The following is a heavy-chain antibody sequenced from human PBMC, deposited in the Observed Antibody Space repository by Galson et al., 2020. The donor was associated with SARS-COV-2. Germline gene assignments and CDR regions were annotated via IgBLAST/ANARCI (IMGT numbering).Heavy chain of an antibody. V-gene: IGHV4-59*08. D-gene: IGHD2-21*01. Sequence: SETLSLTCTVSGGSISSYYWSWIRQPPGKGLEWIGYIYYSGSTNYNPSLKSRVTISVDTSKNQFSLKLSSVTAADTAVYYCARLSLGAYCGGDCYRGIDYWGQGTLVTVSS. CDR2: IYYSGST. J-gene: IGHJ4*02. CDR3: ARLSLGAYCGGDCYRGIDY. CDR1: GGSISSYY.